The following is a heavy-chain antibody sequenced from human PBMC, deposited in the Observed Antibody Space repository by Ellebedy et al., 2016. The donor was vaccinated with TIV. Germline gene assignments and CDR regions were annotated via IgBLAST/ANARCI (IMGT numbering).Heavy chain of an antibody. CDR1: GFTFSSYG. CDR2: IGGSSTPI. V-gene: IGHV3-23*05. J-gene: IGHJ6*02. CDR3: ARLGGSGSVDYYYGMDV. D-gene: IGHD3-10*01. Sequence: GESLKISXEVSGFTFSSYGMSWVRQAPGKGLEWVSAIGGSSTPIYYADSVKGRFTISRDNSRNTVFLQMNSLRDEDTAVYYCARLGGSGSVDYYYGMDVWGQGTTVTVSS.